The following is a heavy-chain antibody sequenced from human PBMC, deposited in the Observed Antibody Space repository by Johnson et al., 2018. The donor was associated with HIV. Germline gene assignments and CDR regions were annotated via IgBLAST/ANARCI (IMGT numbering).Heavy chain of an antibody. CDR2: ISYDANNE. CDR3: ARSYYDFAPIGPAFDL. Sequence: QVQLVESGGGVVQPGRSLRLSCAASGFTFSSYAVHWVRQAPGKGLEWVALISYDANNEYYADSVRGRFTISRDNSKNTLFLQMNSLTTEDTAVYYCARSYYDFAPIGPAFDLWGQGTMVTVSS. D-gene: IGHD3-3*01. J-gene: IGHJ3*01. CDR1: GFTFSSYA. V-gene: IGHV3-30*04.